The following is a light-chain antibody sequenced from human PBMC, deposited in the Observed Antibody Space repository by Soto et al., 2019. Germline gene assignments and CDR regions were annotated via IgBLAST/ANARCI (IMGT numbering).Light chain of an antibody. Sequence: EIVLTQSPGTLSLSPGERATLSCRASQSVSSTYLTWYQQKPGQAPRLLIYGASSRATGVPDRFSGSVSGTDFTLKISRVEAEDVGVYYCMQGLQTPYTFGQGTKLEIK. J-gene: IGKJ2*01. CDR3: MQGLQTPYT. CDR2: GAS. CDR1: QSVSSTY. V-gene: IGKV3-20*01.